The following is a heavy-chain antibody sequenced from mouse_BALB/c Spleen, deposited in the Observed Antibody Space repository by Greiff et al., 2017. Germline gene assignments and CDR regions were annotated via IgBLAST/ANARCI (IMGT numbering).Heavy chain of an antibody. Sequence: EVQLVESGPGLVKPSQSLSLTCTVTGYSITSDYARNWIRQFPGNKLEWMGYISYSGSTSYNPSLKSRISITRDTSKNQFFLQLNSVTTEDTATYYCARSDGNYLRAMDYWGQGTSVTVSA. CDR3: ARSDGNYLRAMDY. CDR1: GYSITSDYA. J-gene: IGHJ4*01. D-gene: IGHD2-1*01. CDR2: ISYSGST. V-gene: IGHV3-2*02.